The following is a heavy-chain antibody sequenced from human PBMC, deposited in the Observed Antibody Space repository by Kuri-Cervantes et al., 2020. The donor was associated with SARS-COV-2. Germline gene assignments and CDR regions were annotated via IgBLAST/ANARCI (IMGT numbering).Heavy chain of an antibody. CDR1: GYTFTSYA. CDR2: IILILGTA. CDR3: AREGSRSSSHPVYY. Sequence: SVKVSCKASGYTFTSYAMHWVRQAPGQGLEWMGRIILILGTANYAQKFQGRVTITADKSTSTAYMELSSLRSEDTAAYYCAREGSRSSSHPVYYWGQGTLVTVSS. V-gene: IGHV1-69*04. J-gene: IGHJ4*02. D-gene: IGHD6-6*01.